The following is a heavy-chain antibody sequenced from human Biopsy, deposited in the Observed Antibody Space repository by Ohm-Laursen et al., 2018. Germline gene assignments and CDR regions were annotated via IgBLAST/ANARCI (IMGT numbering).Heavy chain of an antibody. CDR1: GFSFTSYT. CDR3: ASLGLVWFGELLSVRFGMDV. D-gene: IGHD3-10*01. CDR2: ITSRSGYK. J-gene: IGHJ6*02. V-gene: IGHV3-21*01. Sequence: GSLRLSCSAAGFSFTSYTMNWVRQVPGKGLEWVSSITSRSGYKYYADSVKGRFTISRDNAKNSLYLQMNSLRAEDTAVYFCASLGLVWFGELLSVRFGMDVWGQGTTVTVSS.